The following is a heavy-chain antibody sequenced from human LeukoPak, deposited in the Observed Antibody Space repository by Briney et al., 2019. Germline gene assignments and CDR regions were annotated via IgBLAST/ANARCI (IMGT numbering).Heavy chain of an antibody. CDR3: AREQQQVEGSDEAFDY. J-gene: IGHJ4*02. D-gene: IGHD1-26*01. V-gene: IGHV1-2*02. Sequence: ASVKVSCRASGYTFTGYYMHWVRQAPGQGLEWMGWINPNGGGTNYAQKFQGRVTMTRDTSINTAYMELSRLRSDDTAVYYCAREQQQVEGSDEAFDYWGQGTLVTVSS. CDR1: GYTFTGYY. CDR2: INPNGGGT.